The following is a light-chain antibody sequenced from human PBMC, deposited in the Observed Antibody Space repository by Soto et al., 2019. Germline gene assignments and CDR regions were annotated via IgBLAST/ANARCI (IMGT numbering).Light chain of an antibody. Sequence: QSALTQPASVSGSPGQSITISCTGTSSDVGGYNYVSWYQQHPGKAPKLMIYEVSNRPSGVSNRFSGSKSGNTASLTSSGLQAEDEADYYCRSYTSSSTLVFGGGTQLNVL. CDR3: RSYTSSSTLV. J-gene: IGLJ3*02. CDR2: EVS. V-gene: IGLV2-14*01. CDR1: SSDVGGYNY.